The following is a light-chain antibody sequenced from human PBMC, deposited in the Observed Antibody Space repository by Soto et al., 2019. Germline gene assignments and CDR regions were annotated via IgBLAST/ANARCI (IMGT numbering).Light chain of an antibody. Sequence: QSALTQPPSVSGSPGQSVTISCTGTSSDVGSYNRVSCYQQPPGRAPKLMIYEVSNRPSGVPDRFSESKSGNTASLTISGLQADDEADYYCSSYTSSSTHVFGTGTKVTVL. CDR3: SSYTSSSTHV. V-gene: IGLV2-18*02. CDR1: SSDVGSYNR. J-gene: IGLJ1*01. CDR2: EVS.